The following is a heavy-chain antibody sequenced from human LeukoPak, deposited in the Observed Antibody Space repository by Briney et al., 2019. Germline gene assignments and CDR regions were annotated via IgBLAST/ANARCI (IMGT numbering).Heavy chain of an antibody. CDR1: GFTFIGYH. D-gene: IGHD4-17*01. Sequence: ASVKVSCETSGFTFIGYHMHWVRQAPGQGIEWMGWINPKTGDTEYAQKFQGRVTMTRDTSMNTAYMEHSRLPSDDTALYYCSRDEPPVHWGQGTLVIVSS. CDR2: INPKTGDT. J-gene: IGHJ4*02. V-gene: IGHV1-2*02. CDR3: SRDEPPVH.